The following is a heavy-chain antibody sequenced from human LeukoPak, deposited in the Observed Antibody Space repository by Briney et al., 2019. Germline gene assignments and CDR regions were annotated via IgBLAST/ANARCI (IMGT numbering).Heavy chain of an antibody. Sequence: PGGSLRLSCAASGFTLRSEWMSWLRQTPEKGLEWVANIKPDGSATAYVDSVKGRFTISRDNAKNSLFLQMNSLRPEDTAVYYCAKDRITMVRGVIVRWMDVWGQGTTVTVSS. CDR2: IKPDGSAT. D-gene: IGHD3-10*01. V-gene: IGHV3-7*03. CDR1: GFTLRSEW. CDR3: AKDRITMVRGVIVRWMDV. J-gene: IGHJ6*02.